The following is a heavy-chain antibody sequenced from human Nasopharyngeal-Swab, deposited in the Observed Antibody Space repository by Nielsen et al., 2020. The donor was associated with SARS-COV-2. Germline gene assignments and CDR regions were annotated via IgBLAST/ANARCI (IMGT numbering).Heavy chain of an antibody. CDR3: ATDPAIFGVVNFDY. V-gene: IGHV1-2*06. J-gene: IGHJ4*02. CDR1: GYTFTGYY. CDR2: INPNSGGT. Sequence: ASVKVSCTASGYTFTGYYMHWVRQAPGKGLEWMGRINPNSGGTNYAQKFQGRVTMTEDTSTDTAYMELSSLRSEDTAVYYCATDPAIFGVVNFDYWGQGTLVTVSS. D-gene: IGHD3-3*01.